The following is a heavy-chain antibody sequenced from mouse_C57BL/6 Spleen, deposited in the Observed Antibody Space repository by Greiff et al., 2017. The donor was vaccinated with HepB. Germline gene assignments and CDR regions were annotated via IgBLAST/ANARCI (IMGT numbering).Heavy chain of an antibody. CDR1: GYTFTSYW. V-gene: IGHV1-69*01. J-gene: IGHJ2*01. Sequence: VQLKQPGAELVMPGASVKLSCKASGYTFTSYWMHWVKQRPGQGLEWIGEIDPSDSYTNYNQKFKGKSTLTVDKSSSTAYMQLSSLTSEDSAVYYCARSQLGPYYFDYWGQGTTLTVSS. CDR3: ARSQLGPYYFDY. D-gene: IGHD4-1*02. CDR2: IDPSDSYT.